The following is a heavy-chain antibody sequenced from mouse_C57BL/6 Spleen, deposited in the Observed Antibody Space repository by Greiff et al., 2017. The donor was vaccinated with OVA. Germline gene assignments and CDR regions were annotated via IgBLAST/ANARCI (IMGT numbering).Heavy chain of an antibody. V-gene: IGHV5-4*01. J-gene: IGHJ1*03. CDR2: ISDGGSYT. CDR3: ARDGGIITTVVAGPLYWYFDV. D-gene: IGHD1-1*01. Sequence: EVQLQESGGGLVKPGGSLKLSCAASGFTFSSYAMSWVRQTPEKRLEWVATISDGGSYTYYPDNVKGRFTISRDNAKNNLYLQMSHLKSEDTAMYYCARDGGIITTVVAGPLYWYFDVWGTGTTVTVSS. CDR1: GFTFSSYA.